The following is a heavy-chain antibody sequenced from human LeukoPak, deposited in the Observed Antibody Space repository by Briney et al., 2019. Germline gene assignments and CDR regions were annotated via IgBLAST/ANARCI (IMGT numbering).Heavy chain of an antibody. V-gene: IGHV3-30*04. CDR2: ISYDGSNK. CDR3: AREQYYDYVWGSYRWGPFDY. CDR1: GFTFSSYA. D-gene: IGHD3-16*02. Sequence: PGGSLRLSCAASGFTFSSYAMHWVRQAPGKGLEWVAVISYDGSNKYYADSVKGRFTISRDNSKNTLYLQTNSLRAEDTAVYYCAREQYYDYVWGSYRWGPFDYWGQGTLVTVSS. J-gene: IGHJ4*02.